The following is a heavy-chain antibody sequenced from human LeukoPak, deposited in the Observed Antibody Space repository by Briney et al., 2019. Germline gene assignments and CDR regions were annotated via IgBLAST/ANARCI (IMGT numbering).Heavy chain of an antibody. J-gene: IGHJ4*02. D-gene: IGHD6-13*01. CDR2: IKQDGSEK. V-gene: IGHV3-7*01. CDR3: ASLAAAATRWEDFDY. Sequence: PGGSLRLSCAASGFTFSSYWMSWVRQAPGKGLEWVANIKQDGSEKYYVDSVKGRFTISRDNAKNSLYLQMNSLRAEDTAVYYCASLAAAATRWEDFDYWGQGTLVTVSS. CDR1: GFTFSSYW.